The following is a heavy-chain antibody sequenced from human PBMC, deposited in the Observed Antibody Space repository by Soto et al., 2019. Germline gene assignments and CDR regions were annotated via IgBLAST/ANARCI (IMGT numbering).Heavy chain of an antibody. CDR3: ARGYYDSSGYYDY. CDR2: ISYDGSNK. CDR1: GFTFSSYA. V-gene: IGHV3-30-3*01. D-gene: IGHD3-22*01. J-gene: IGHJ4*02. Sequence: GGSLRLSCAASGFTFSSYAMHWVRQAPGKGLEWVAVISYDGSNKYYADFVKGRFTISRDNSKNTLYLQMNSLRAEDTAVYYCARGYYDSSGYYDYWGQGTLVTVSS.